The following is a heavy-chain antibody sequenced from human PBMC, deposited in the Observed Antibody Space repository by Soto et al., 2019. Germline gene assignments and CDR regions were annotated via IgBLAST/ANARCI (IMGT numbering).Heavy chain of an antibody. V-gene: IGHV1-3*01. D-gene: IGHD6-19*01. CDR2: INAGNGNT. J-gene: IGHJ6*02. Sequence: ASVKVSCKASGYTFTSYAISWVRQAPGQRLEWMGWINAGNGNTKYSQNFQGRVTITRDTSASTAYMELSSLRSEDTAVYYCARPGIAVSGPPNYGMDVWGQGTTVTAP. CDR3: ARPGIAVSGPPNYGMDV. CDR1: GYTFTSYA.